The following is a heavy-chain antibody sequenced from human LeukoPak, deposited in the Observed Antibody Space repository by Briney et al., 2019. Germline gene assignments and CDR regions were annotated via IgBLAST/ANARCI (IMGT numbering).Heavy chain of an antibody. CDR1: GFTVSANY. D-gene: IGHD3-10*01. J-gene: IGHJ4*02. Sequence: GGSLRLSCAASGFTVSANYMSWVRQAPGKGLEWVSSIYSGGGTRYADSVKGRFSIYRDNSKNTLYLQMNSLRPEDTAVYYCARIKAVTMIRGVPGHYDHWGQGTRVAVSS. CDR3: ARIKAVTMIRGVPGHYDH. CDR2: IYSGGGT. V-gene: IGHV3-53*01.